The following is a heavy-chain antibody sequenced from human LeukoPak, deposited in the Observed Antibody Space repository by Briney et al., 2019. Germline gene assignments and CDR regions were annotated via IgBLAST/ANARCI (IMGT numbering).Heavy chain of an antibody. D-gene: IGHD3-3*01. V-gene: IGHV3-49*04. J-gene: IGHJ4*02. CDR2: IRSKAYGGTT. Sequence: GGSLRLSCTASGFTLGDYAMSWVRQAPGKGLEWVGFIRSKAYGGTTEYAASVKGRFTISRDDSKSIAYLQMNSLKTEDTAVYYCTRALGPYYDFWSGYSIDYWGQGTLVTVSS. CDR3: TRALGPYYDFWSGYSIDY. CDR1: GFTLGDYA.